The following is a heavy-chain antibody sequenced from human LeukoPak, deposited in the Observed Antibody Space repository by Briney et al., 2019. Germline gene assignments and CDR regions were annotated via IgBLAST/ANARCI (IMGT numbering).Heavy chain of an antibody. J-gene: IGHJ4*02. Sequence: PGGSLRLSCAASGFTFSSYGMHWVRQAPGKGLEWVAFIRYDGSNKYYADSVKGRFTISRDNSKHTLYLQMNSLRAEDTAVYYCAKEAAVAGTEEFFDYWGQGTLVTVSS. D-gene: IGHD6-19*01. CDR3: AKEAAVAGTEEFFDY. CDR1: GFTFSSYG. V-gene: IGHV3-30*02. CDR2: IRYDGSNK.